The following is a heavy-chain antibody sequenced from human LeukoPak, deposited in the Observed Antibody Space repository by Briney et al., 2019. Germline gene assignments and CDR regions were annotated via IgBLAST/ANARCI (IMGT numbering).Heavy chain of an antibody. D-gene: IGHD3-22*01. V-gene: IGHV3-21*04. CDR1: GFTFSSYA. CDR3: ARYHYDSSGYPYYFDY. Sequence: GGSLRLSCAASGFTFSSYAMNWVRQAPGKGLEWVSSISSTGSYMSYADSVKGRFTISRDDSKNTLHLQMNSLRAEDTAVYYCARYHYDSSGYPYYFDYWGQGTLVTVSS. CDR2: ISSTGSYM. J-gene: IGHJ4*02.